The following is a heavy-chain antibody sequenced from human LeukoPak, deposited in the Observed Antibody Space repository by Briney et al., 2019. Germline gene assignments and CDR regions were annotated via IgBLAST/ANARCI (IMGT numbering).Heavy chain of an antibody. V-gene: IGHV3-11*01. CDR3: ARQYCSGGSCYDY. CDR2: VSSGSSTI. CDR1: GFTFSDYY. D-gene: IGHD2-15*01. Sequence: PGGTLRLSCAASGFTFSDYYMSWIRQAPGKALEWVSYVSSGSSTIYYADSVKGRFTISRDNSKNTLYLQMNSLRAEDTAVYYCARQYCSGGSCYDYWGQGTLVTVSS. J-gene: IGHJ4*02.